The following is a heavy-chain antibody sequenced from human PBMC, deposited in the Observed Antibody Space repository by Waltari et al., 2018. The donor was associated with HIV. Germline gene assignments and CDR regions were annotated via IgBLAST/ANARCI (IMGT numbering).Heavy chain of an antibody. D-gene: IGHD1-20*01. Sequence: VQSEREMKPPVASVTVSCKPHGYTFTSYCISRLRLAPGKGFEWVGWISAYKGNTNYAQKFRGRVTLTTDTSTSTAYMELRGLRHEDTAIYYCARDKGASDTYKAEYFQHWGRGTLVSVSA. CDR2: ISAYKGNT. CDR1: GYTFTSYC. CDR3: ARDKGASDTYKAEYFQH. J-gene: IGHJ1*01. V-gene: IGHV1-18*01.